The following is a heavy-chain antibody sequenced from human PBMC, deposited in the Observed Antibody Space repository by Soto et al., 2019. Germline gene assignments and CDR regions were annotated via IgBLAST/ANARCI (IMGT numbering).Heavy chain of an antibody. CDR3: ARDSAVTSAEYFHL. CDR2: VYFNGNT. Sequence: SETLSLTCTVSGGSISSGDYYWSWIRQRPGKGLEWIGYVYFNGNTYYNPSLKSRVTISVDTSKNQFSLKLSSVTAAATAVYYCARDSAVTSAEYFHLWGQGTLVTVSS. J-gene: IGHJ1*01. D-gene: IGHD4-17*01. V-gene: IGHV4-30-4*01. CDR1: GGSISSGDYY.